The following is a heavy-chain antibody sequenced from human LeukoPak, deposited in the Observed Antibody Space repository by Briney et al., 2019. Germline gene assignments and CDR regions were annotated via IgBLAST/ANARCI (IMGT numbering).Heavy chain of an antibody. CDR2: IHHSGST. J-gene: IGHJ5*02. D-gene: IGHD3-10*01. Sequence: PSETLSLTCIVSGYSISSGYYWGWIRQPPGKGLEWIGNIHHSGSTYYNPSLKSRVTISVDTSKNQLSLKLSSVTAADTAVYYCARVGGYGSGSYLFDPWGQGTLVTVSS. CDR3: ARVGGYGSGSYLFDP. V-gene: IGHV4-38-2*02. CDR1: GYSISSGYY.